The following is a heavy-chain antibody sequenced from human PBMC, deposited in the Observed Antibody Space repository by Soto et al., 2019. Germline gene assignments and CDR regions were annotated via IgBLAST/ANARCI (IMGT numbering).Heavy chain of an antibody. V-gene: IGHV1-24*01. J-gene: IGHJ2*01. CDR3: ATVRYFDWYRGWYFDL. CDR1: GYTLTELS. CDR2: FDPEDGET. Sequence: QVQLVQSGAEVKKPGASVKVSCMVSGYTLTELSMHWVRQAPGKGLEWMGGFDPEDGETIYAQKFQGRVTMTEDTSTDTAYMELSSLRSEDTAVYYCATVRYFDWYRGWYFDLWGRGTLVTVSS. D-gene: IGHD3-9*01.